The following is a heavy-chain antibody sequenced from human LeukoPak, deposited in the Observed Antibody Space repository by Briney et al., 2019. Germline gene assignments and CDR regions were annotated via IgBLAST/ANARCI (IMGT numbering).Heavy chain of an antibody. CDR1: VFTFSNYR. CDR3: ARGSSGYYCDHFQT. D-gene: IGHD3-22*01. J-gene: IGHJ1*01. V-gene: IGHV3-7*01. CDR2: IKQDGIEK. Sequence: GGSLRLSCAPSVFTFSNYRMTCIPQAPGKGLEWVANIKQDGIEKYYVDSVEGRFTVSRDNTKNSLFLQMDSLRAEDTAVYYCARGSSGYYCDHFQTWGQGSMVSVSS.